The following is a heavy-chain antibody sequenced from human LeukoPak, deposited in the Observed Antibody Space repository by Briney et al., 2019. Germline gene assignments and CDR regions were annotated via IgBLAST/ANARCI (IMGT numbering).Heavy chain of an antibody. CDR3: ARHPSGRMWLQQGGWFDP. J-gene: IGHJ5*02. D-gene: IGHD5-24*01. V-gene: IGHV4-39*01. Sequence: SETLSLTCTVSGDSISSSSSYWGWIRQPPGKGLEWIGSIYYSGSTYYNTSLKSRVTISVDTSKNQFSLKLTSVTAADTAVYYCARHPSGRMWLQQGGWFDPWGQGTLVTVSS. CDR2: IYYSGST. CDR1: GDSISSSSSY.